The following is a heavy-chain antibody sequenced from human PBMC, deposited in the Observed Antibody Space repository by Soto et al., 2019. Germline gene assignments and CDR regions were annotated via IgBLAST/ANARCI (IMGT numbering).Heavy chain of an antibody. V-gene: IGHV1-18*04. CDR1: GYTFTSYG. D-gene: IGHD3-3*01. CDR2: ISAYNGNT. CDR3: ARDEGPGFGVVIGMDV. Sequence: GASVKVSCKASGYTFTSYGISWVRQAPGQGLEWMGWISAYNGNTNYAQKLQGRVTMTTDTSTSTAYMELRSLRSDDTAVYYCARDEGPGFGVVIGMDVWGQGTTVTVSS. J-gene: IGHJ6*02.